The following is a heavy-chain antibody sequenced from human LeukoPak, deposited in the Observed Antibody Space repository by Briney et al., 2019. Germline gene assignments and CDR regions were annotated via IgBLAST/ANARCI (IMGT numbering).Heavy chain of an antibody. Sequence: GGSLRLSCAASGFTFSSYNMNWVRQAPGKGLEWVSSISSSSYIYYADSVKGRFTISRDNAKNSLYLQMNSLRAEDTAVYYCARDLGGYCSGGSCSNFDYWGQGTLVTVSS. J-gene: IGHJ4*02. CDR3: ARDLGGYCSGGSCSNFDY. CDR2: ISSSSYI. D-gene: IGHD2-15*01. V-gene: IGHV3-21*01. CDR1: GFTFSSYN.